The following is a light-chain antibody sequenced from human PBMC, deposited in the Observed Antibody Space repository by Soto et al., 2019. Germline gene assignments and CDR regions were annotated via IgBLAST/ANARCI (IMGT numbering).Light chain of an antibody. V-gene: IGKV3-20*01. CDR2: DAS. Sequence: EKVMTQSPATLSVSPGERATLSCRASQSVNSNLAWYQQKPGQAPRLLIYDASSRATGIPDRFSGSGAGTDFTLTSRRLEHEDVAVYYCQQYGGSPRTFGQGTKVDIK. CDR3: QQYGGSPRT. CDR1: QSVNSN. J-gene: IGKJ1*01.